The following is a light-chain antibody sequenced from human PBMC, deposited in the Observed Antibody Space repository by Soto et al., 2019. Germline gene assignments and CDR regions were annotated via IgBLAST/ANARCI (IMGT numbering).Light chain of an antibody. CDR1: SSNIGSNY. CDR3: AAWDDSLSGHVV. CDR2: RNN. V-gene: IGLV1-47*01. Sequence: QPVLTQPPSASGTPGQRVTISCSGSSSNIGSNYVYWYQQLPGTAPKLLIYRNNQRPSGVPDRFSGSKSGTSASLAISGRRSEDEADYYCAAWDDSLSGHVVFGGGTKLTVL. J-gene: IGLJ2*01.